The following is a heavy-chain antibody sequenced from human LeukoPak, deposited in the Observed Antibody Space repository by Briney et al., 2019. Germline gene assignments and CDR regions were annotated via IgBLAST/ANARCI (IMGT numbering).Heavy chain of an antibody. CDR3: ARQTGDNAFDI. CDR2: IYPGDSDT. D-gene: IGHD7-27*01. Sequence: GASLKISGKGSGYRFTTYWIGGVRQMAGEGVEWMGLIYPGDSDTRYSPSFQGQVTISADKSITTAYLQWNSLKASDTAMYYCARQTGDNAFDIWGRGTMVTVSS. V-gene: IGHV5-51*01. CDR1: GYRFTTYW. J-gene: IGHJ3*02.